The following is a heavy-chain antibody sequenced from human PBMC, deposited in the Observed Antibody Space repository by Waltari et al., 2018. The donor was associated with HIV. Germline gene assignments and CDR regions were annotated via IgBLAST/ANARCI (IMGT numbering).Heavy chain of an antibody. CDR3: ARLIREGYNDWYFDL. J-gene: IGHJ2*01. CDR1: GFQGKRVW. V-gene: IGHV3-7*01. CDR2: IMEDGTEK. D-gene: IGHD1-20*01. Sequence: EVELVESGGGMVQAGGSLRLSCKVPGFQGKRVWMSWVRQGPGKGLEWVANIMEDGTEKNYLESVKGRFTISKDSLKNSAYLTLNNMTAGDTAVYFCARLIREGYNDWYFDLWGRGTLITV.